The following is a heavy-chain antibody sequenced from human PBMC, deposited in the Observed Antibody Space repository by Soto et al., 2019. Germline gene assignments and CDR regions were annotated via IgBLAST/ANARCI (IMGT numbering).Heavy chain of an antibody. J-gene: IGHJ3*02. CDR3: VRDWSYAFDM. CDR1: GFTFNAYW. Sequence: PGGSLRLSYAASGFTFNAYWMHWVRQAPGKGLVWISHINSDGSTTTYADSVKGRFTVSRDNAKNTLYLQMNSLRAEDTAVYYCVRDWSYAFDMWGQGTMVTVSS. V-gene: IGHV3-74*01. CDR2: INSDGSTT.